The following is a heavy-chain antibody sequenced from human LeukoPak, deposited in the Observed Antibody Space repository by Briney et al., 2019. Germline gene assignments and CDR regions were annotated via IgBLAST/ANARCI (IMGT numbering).Heavy chain of an antibody. V-gene: IGHV3-21*01. Sequence: PGGSLRLSCAASGFTFSSYSMNWVRQAPGKGLEWVSSISSSSSYIYYADSVKGRFTISRDNAKNSLYLQMNSLRAKDTAVYYCARAPISGSYYQEIDGVFQHWGQGTLVTVSS. CDR2: ISSSSSYI. J-gene: IGHJ1*01. CDR1: GFTFSSYS. D-gene: IGHD1-26*01. CDR3: ARAPISGSYYQEIDGVFQH.